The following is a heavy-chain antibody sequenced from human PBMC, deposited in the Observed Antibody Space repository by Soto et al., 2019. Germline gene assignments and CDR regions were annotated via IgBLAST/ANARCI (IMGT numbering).Heavy chain of an antibody. Sequence: QVQLQESGPGLVKPSQTLSLTCTVSGGSISSGGYYWNWIRQHPGKGLEWIGYIYYSGSTYYNPSLKSRVSISVDPSKNHFSLKLTSVTSASTAVYYCARSVFPWGRGTLVTVSS. CDR1: GGSISSGGYY. CDR2: IYYSGST. V-gene: IGHV4-31*03. J-gene: IGHJ5*02. CDR3: ARSVFP.